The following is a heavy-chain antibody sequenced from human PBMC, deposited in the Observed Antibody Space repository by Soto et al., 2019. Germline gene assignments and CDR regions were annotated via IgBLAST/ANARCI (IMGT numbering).Heavy chain of an antibody. CDR3: AKENQGVAASLYFDY. V-gene: IGHV3-30*18. CDR1: GFTFSSYG. CDR2: ISYDGSNK. D-gene: IGHD2-15*01. Sequence: PGGSLRLSCAASGFTFSSYGMHWVRQAPGKGLEWVAVISYDGSNKYYADTVKGRFTISRDNSKNTLYLQMNNLRAEDTAVYYCAKENQGVAASLYFDYWGQGTLVTVSS. J-gene: IGHJ4*02.